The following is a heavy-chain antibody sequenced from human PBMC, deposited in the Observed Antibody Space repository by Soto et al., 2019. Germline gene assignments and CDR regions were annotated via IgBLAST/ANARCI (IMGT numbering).Heavy chain of an antibody. D-gene: IGHD3-10*01. CDR3: ARGGYGSGDYYWFDP. CDR2: IYHSGST. J-gene: IGHJ5*02. V-gene: IGHV4-30-2*01. CDR1: GCSISSGGYS. Sequence: SETLSLTCTVSGCSISSGGYSWSWIRQPPGKGLEWIGYIYHSGSTYYNPSLKSRVTISVDRSKNQFSLKLSSVTAADTAVYYCARGGYGSGDYYWFDPWGQGTLVTSPQ.